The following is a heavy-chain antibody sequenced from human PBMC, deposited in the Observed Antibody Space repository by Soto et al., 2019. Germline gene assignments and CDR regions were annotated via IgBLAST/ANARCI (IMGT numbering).Heavy chain of an antibody. Sequence: GLSLRLPGAASGFNFTKFDLHWVRQAPGKELEWVAVISFDGNRRYYPDSVKGRFTISRDNCKNALFLQMNSLRAEDTAVYFCARDGAVAAVIGHYYYGMDVWGQGTAVTVSS. CDR2: ISFDGNRR. V-gene: IGHV3-30-3*01. J-gene: IGHJ6*02. CDR3: ARDGAVAAVIGHYYYGMDV. CDR1: GFNFTKFD. D-gene: IGHD2-2*02.